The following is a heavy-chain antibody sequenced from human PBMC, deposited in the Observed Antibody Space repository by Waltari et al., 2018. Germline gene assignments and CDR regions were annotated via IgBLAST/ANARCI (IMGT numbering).Heavy chain of an antibody. D-gene: IGHD3-22*01. CDR2: IYYSGST. CDR3: ARVKRPYYYDSSGYYAPLGWYFDL. J-gene: IGHJ2*01. V-gene: IGHV4-59*01. CDR1: GGSISSYY. Sequence: QVQLQESGPGLVKPSETLSLTCTVSGGSISSYYWSWIRQPPGKGLEWIGYIYYSGSTNATPSLKSRVTISVDTSKNQFALKLSSVTAADTAVYYCARVKRPYYYDSSGYYAPLGWYFDLWGRGTLVTVSS.